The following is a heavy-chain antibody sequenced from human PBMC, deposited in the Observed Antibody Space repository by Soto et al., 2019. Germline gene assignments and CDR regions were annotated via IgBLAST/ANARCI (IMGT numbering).Heavy chain of an antibody. CDR2: ISTAHSDI. V-gene: IGHV1-18*01. J-gene: IGHJ4*02. CDR1: GYTFTSYG. Sequence: DSVKVSCKASGYTFTSYGISWVRQAPGQGLEWMGWISTAHSDIGYAQKFQGRVTMTTDTSTSTAFMEMRSLTSDDTAVYYCARDLAYIREYWGQGTQVTVSS. D-gene: IGHD3-10*01. CDR3: ARDLAYIREY.